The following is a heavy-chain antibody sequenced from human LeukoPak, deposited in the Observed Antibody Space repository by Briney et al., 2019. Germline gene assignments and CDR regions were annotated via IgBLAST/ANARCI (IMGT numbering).Heavy chain of an antibody. Sequence: ASVKVSCKASGYTFTSYGISWVRQAPGQGLEWMGWISAYNGNTNYAQKFQGRVTMTRDTSISTAYMELSRLRSDDTAVYYCARAKPDMVRGVITVAGAFDIWGQGTMVTVSS. CDR3: ARAKPDMVRGVITVAGAFDI. CDR2: ISAYNGNT. J-gene: IGHJ3*02. CDR1: GYTFTSYG. D-gene: IGHD3-10*01. V-gene: IGHV1-18*01.